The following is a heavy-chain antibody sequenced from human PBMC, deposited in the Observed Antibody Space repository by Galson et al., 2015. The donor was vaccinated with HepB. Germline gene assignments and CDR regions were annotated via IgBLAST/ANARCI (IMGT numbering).Heavy chain of an antibody. CDR1: GFTFSSYA. Sequence: SLRLSCAASGFTFSSYAMSWVRQAPGKGLEWVSAISGSGGSTYYADSVKGRFTISRDNSKNTLYLQMNSLRAEDTAVYYCAALFVGHIVPHWGQGTLVTVSS. J-gene: IGHJ4*02. CDR3: AALFVGHIVPH. D-gene: IGHD2-21*01. V-gene: IGHV3-23*01. CDR2: ISGSGGST.